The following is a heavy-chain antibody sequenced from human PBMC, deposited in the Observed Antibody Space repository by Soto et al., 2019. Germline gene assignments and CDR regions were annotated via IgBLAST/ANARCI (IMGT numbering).Heavy chain of an antibody. CDR3: ARDSGAKLSSS. D-gene: IGHD6-13*01. CDR2: IVPIYRTA. J-gene: IGHJ4*02. V-gene: IGHV1-69*01. CDR1: GGTFSSYR. Sequence: QVQLVQSGAEVKKPGSSVKVSCKASGGTFSSYRINWVRQAPGQGLEWVGGIVPIYRTADYAQKFQGRVTITADESARTVYMELRSLXXXXTAVYYCARDSGAKLSSSWGQGTLVTV.